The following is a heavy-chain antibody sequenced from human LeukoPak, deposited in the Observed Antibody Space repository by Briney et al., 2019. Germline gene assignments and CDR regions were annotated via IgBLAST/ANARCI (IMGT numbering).Heavy chain of an antibody. V-gene: IGHV4-34*01. J-gene: IGHJ4*02. CDR1: GGSFSGYY. CDR2: INHSRST. CDR3: ARWEPTGVYFDY. Sequence: SETLSLTCAVYGGSFSGYYWSWIRQPPGKGLEWIGKINHSRSTNYNPSLKSRVTISVDTSKNQSSLKLSSVTAADTAVYYCARWEPTGVYFDYWGQGTLVTVSS. D-gene: IGHD1-26*01.